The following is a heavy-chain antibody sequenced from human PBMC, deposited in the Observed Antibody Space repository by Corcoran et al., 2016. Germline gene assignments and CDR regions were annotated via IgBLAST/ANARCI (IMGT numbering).Heavy chain of an antibody. Sequence: QVQLVQSGAEVKKPGASVKVSCTSSGYTFTSYYMHWVRQAPGQGREWMGIINPSGGSTSYAQKFQGRVTMTRDTSTSTVYMELSSRGSADTAVYDCARGATDLNWFDPWGQGTLVTVSS. D-gene: IGHD4-4*01. V-gene: IGHV1-46*01. J-gene: IGHJ5*02. CDR1: GYTFTSYY. CDR3: ARGATDLNWFDP. CDR2: INPSGGST.